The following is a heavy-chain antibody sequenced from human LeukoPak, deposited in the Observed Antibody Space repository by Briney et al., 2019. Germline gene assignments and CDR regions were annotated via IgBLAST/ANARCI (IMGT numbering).Heavy chain of an antibody. Sequence: GGSLRLSCTVSGFTFSTSPTAWVRQAPGKGLEWVSSIHAGGKDPFCADSVKGRCTISRDNSKNILFLQLNSLRVEDTAIYFCAKGGHDFNPFYNWGQGTLVTVSS. CDR3: AKGGHDFNPFYN. CDR1: GFTFSTSP. CDR2: IHAGGKDP. V-gene: IGHV3-23*01. D-gene: IGHD3/OR15-3a*01. J-gene: IGHJ4*02.